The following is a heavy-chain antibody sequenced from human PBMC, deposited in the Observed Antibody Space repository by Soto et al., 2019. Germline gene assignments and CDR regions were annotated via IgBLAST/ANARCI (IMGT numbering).Heavy chain of an antibody. J-gene: IGHJ4*02. CDR1: GSSLSGHY. V-gene: IGHV4-59*08. CDR3: ARHFSVDYFDY. CDR2: IYYSGSP. Sequence: SETLSLTCTVSGSSLSGHYWSWMRQPPGKGLECIGYIYYSGSPYYNPSLKSRVTISVDRSKNQFSLKLSSVTAADTAVYYCARHFSVDYFDYWGQGALVTVS.